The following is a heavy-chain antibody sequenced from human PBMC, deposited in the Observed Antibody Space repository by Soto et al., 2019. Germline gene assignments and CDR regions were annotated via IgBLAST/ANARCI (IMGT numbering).Heavy chain of an antibody. CDR2: INHSGNT. CDR3: ANLIVFHSSYYHDY. D-gene: IGHD1-26*01. J-gene: IGHJ4*01. CDR1: GVPFSGYY. Sequence: SETLSLTCAVYGVPFSGYYWSWIRQSPGKGLEWIGEINHSGNTNYNPSLKSRVTMLVDTSKNQFSLSLSSVTAADTAVYYCANLIVFHSSYYHDYWGHGTLVTVSS. V-gene: IGHV4-34*01.